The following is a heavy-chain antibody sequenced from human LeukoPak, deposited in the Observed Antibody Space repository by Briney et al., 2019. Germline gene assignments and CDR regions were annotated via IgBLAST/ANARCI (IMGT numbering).Heavy chain of an antibody. D-gene: IGHD4-17*01. Sequence: SVKVSCKASGGTFSNYAINWVRQAPRQGLEWMGGIIPILGKATYAQRFQGRVTITADESTSTAYMELSSLRSEDTAVYYCARGHGAHYGDYVSGWFDPWGQGTLVTVSS. CDR2: IIPILGKA. CDR1: GGTFSNYA. V-gene: IGHV1-69*10. CDR3: ARGHGAHYGDYVSGWFDP. J-gene: IGHJ5*02.